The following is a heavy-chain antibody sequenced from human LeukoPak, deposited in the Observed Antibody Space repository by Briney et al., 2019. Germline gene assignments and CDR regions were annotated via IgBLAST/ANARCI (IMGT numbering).Heavy chain of an antibody. CDR2: IKGKTDGGTT. D-gene: IGHD6-19*01. CDR1: GFTFSNAW. V-gene: IGHV3-15*01. CDR3: TTDFTPGIAVAVYRDY. J-gene: IGHJ4*02. Sequence: GGSLRLSCAASGFTFSNAWMSWVRQAPGKGLEWVGRIKGKTDGGTTDYAAPVKGRFTISRDDSKNTLYLQMNSLKTEDTAVYYCTTDFTPGIAVAVYRDYWGQGTLVTVSS.